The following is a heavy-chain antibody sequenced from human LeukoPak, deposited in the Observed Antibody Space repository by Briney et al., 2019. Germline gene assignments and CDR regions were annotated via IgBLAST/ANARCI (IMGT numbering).Heavy chain of an antibody. Sequence: SGGSLRLSCAASGFALSSHWMTWVRQVPGRGPEWVANVNRDGSETYYLDSVKGRFTISKDNAKNSLYLQMNSLRAEDTAVYYCARDRVVVVPAARRSAGYYYYGMDVWGQGTTVTVSS. CDR1: GFALSSHW. D-gene: IGHD2-2*01. V-gene: IGHV3-7*01. CDR3: ARDRVVVVPAARRSAGYYYYGMDV. CDR2: VNRDGSET. J-gene: IGHJ6*02.